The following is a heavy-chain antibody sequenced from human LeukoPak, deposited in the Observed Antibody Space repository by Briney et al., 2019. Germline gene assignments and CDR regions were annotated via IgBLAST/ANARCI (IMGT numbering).Heavy chain of an antibody. CDR2: ISSSGSS. CDR1: GGSISSYY. Sequence: PSETLSLTCTVSGGSISSYYWSWVRQPAGKGLEWIGRISSSGSSNYSPSLKSRVTMSVDTSKNQLSLKLSSVTAADTAVYYCARDRGELYDYWGQGTLATVSS. CDR3: ARDRGELYDY. J-gene: IGHJ4*02. V-gene: IGHV4-4*07. D-gene: IGHD4-23*01.